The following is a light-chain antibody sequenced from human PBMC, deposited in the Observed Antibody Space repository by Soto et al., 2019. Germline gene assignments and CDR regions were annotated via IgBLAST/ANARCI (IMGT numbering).Light chain of an antibody. CDR1: QSVSNNY. J-gene: IGKJ2*01. Sequence: EVVLTQSPGTLSLSPGERATLSCRASQSVSNNYLAWYQQKPGQAPRLLIFGSSDSATGIPDRFSGSGSGTDYTLTISRLEPEDFAVYYCQQYGSSPPYTFGQGNKLEIK. CDR3: QQYGSSPPYT. V-gene: IGKV3-20*01. CDR2: GSS.